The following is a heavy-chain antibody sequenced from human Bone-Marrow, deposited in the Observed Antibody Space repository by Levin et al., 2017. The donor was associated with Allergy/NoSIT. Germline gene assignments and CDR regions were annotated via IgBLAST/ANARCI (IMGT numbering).Heavy chain of an antibody. CDR1: GFTFSDDY. Sequence: GGSLRLSCAASGFTFSDDYVSWIRQAPGKGLEWVSGISSTSTSTKYADSVKGRFTISRDNAKNSLYLQMNSLRVEDTAVYYCARDRGLHWFGEYYMDVWGKGTTVTVSS. CDR3: ARDRGLHWFGEYYMDV. CDR2: ISSTSTST. D-gene: IGHD3-10*01. J-gene: IGHJ6*03. V-gene: IGHV3-11*05.